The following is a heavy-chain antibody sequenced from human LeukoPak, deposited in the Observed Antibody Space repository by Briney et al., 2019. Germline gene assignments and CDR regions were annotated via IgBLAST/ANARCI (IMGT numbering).Heavy chain of an antibody. D-gene: IGHD2-8*01. CDR1: GYSFIDYH. CDR2: ISPRSGAT. Sequence: ASVKVFCKASGYSFIDYHIHWVRQAPGQGLECMGWISPRSGATKYYIERFQGRFTMTRDTPISTAYMELSGLTYDVTAMYFCARDVIMGGSQGWFDPWGQGTLVTVSS. J-gene: IGHJ5*02. CDR3: ARDVIMGGSQGWFDP. V-gene: IGHV1-2*02.